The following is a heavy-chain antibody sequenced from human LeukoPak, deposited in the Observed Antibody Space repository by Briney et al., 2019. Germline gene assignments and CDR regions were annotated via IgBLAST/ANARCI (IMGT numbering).Heavy chain of an antibody. CDR2: IKQDGSEE. CDR1: GFTFSSYW. D-gene: IGHD3-3*01. J-gene: IGHJ6*03. Sequence: GGSLRLSCAASGFTFSSYWMSWVRQAPGKGLEWVANIKQDGSEEYYVDSVKGRFTISRDNAKNSLYLQMNSLRAEDTAVYYCARVNNFWSGNYYMDVWGKGTTVTVSS. V-gene: IGHV3-7*01. CDR3: ARVNNFWSGNYYMDV.